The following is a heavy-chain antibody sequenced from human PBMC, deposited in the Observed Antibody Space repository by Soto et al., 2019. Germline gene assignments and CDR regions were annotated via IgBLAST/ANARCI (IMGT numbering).Heavy chain of an antibody. D-gene: IGHD3-9*01. CDR3: ARDGGGPLLQYFSASLNGMDV. Sequence: KPSETLSLTCTVSGASIRSGDSYWSWIRQAPGRGLEWIGYIYYSGSTYYNPSLKSRLSISVDTSKNQFSLKLSFVTAADTAVYYCARDGGGPLLQYFSASLNGMDVWGQGTTVTVSS. V-gene: IGHV4-30-4*01. CDR2: IYYSGST. CDR1: GASIRSGDSY. J-gene: IGHJ6*02.